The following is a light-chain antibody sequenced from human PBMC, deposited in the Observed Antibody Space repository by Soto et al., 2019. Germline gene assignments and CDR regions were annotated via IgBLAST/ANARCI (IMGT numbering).Light chain of an antibody. CDR2: KAS. CDR1: QNISNW. CDR3: QHYDGFPWT. V-gene: IGKV1-5*03. Sequence: DSQMTQSPSTLSASIGDRVTITCRASQNISNWLAWYQQKPGKAPKLLIYKASSLEGGVPSRFSGSASGTDFTLTISSLQPDDFATYYCQHYDGFPWTFGQGIKVEIK. J-gene: IGKJ1*01.